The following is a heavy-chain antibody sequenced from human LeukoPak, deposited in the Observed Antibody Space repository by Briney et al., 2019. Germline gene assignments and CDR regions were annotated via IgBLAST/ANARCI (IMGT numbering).Heavy chain of an antibody. V-gene: IGHV1-2*02. D-gene: IGHD4-11*01. CDR2: INPNSGGT. CDR3: ARDRNYKGFDP. Sequence: ASVKLSFKSSGYTFTGYYMHWVRQAPGQGLEWMGWINPNSGGTNYAQKFQGRVTMTRDTSISTAYMELSRLRSDDTAVYYCARDRNYKGFDPWAREPWSPSPQ. J-gene: IGHJ5*02. CDR1: GYTFTGYY.